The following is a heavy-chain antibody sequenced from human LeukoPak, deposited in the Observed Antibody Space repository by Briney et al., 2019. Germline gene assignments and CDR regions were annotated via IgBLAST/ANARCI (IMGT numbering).Heavy chain of an antibody. CDR2: TNPNSGNT. CDR3: ARGGPRYCSSTSCYSPPPPFDP. CDR1: VYTFTSYD. J-gene: IGHJ5*02. Sequence: ASVTVSCQASVYTFTSYDINWVRPATGQGLEWMGWTNPNSGNTGYARKFQGRVTMTRNTSISTAYMELSSLRSEDTAVYYCARGGPRYCSSTSCYSPPPPFDPWGQGTLVTVSS. V-gene: IGHV1-8*01. D-gene: IGHD2-2*01.